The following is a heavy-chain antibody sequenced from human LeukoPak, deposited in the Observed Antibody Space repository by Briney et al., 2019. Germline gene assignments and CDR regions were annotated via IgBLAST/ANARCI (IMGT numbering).Heavy chain of an antibody. J-gene: IGHJ5*02. D-gene: IGHD6-19*01. V-gene: IGHV3-30*18. CDR1: GFTFSSYG. CDR3: AKGSGAWVAVAEWFDP. Sequence: GGSLRLSCAASGFTFSSYGMHWVRQAPGKGLEWVAVVSYDGSNKYYADSVKGRFTISRDNSKNTLYLQMNSLRAEDTAVYYCAKGSGAWVAVAEWFDPWGQGTLVTVSS. CDR2: VSYDGSNK.